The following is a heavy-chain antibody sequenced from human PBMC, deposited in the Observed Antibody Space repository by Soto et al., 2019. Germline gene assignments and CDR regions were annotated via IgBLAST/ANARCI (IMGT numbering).Heavy chain of an antibody. D-gene: IGHD1-26*01. CDR3: ARGGSYSTTTCDY. CDR2: ISSSSYI. CDR1: AFTFSSYR. J-gene: IGHJ4*02. V-gene: IGHV3-21*01. Sequence: GGSQKISCASSAFTFSSYRMNWVRPAPGKGLEWVSSISSSSYIYYADSVKGRFTISRDNAKNSLYLQMNSLRAEDTAVYYCARGGSYSTTTCDYWGQGTLVSVSA.